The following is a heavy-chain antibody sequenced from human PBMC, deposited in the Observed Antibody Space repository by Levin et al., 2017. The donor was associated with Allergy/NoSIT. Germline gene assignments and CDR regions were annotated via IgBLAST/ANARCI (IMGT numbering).Heavy chain of an antibody. CDR3: ASNFRPWGTGAEYFQH. CDR1: GFTFSSYS. CDR2: ISSSSSTI. J-gene: IGHJ1*01. Sequence: GESLKISCAASGFTFSSYSMNWVRQAPGKGLEWVSYISSSSSTIYYTDSVKGRFTISRDNAKNSLYLQMNSLRAEDTAVYYCASNFRPWGTGAEYFQHWGQGTLVTVSS. V-gene: IGHV3-48*01. D-gene: IGHD7-27*01.